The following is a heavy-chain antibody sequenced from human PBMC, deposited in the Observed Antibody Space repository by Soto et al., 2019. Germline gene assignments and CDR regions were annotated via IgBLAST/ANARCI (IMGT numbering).Heavy chain of an antibody. V-gene: IGHV6-1*01. D-gene: IGHD6-19*01. CDR2: TDYRSKWYN. CDR1: GDSVSSNSAA. CDR3: ARGPYSSGWYWYFDL. Sequence: SETLSLTCAISGDSVSSNSAAWNWIRQSPSRGLEWLGRTDYRSKWYNDYAVSVKSRITINPDTSKNQFSLQLNSVTPEDTAVYDCARGPYSSGWYWYFDLWGRGTLVTVSS. J-gene: IGHJ2*01.